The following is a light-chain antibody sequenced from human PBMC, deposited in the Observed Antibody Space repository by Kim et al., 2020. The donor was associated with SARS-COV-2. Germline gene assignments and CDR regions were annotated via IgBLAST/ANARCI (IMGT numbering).Light chain of an antibody. CDR1: SRYVGGFKY. CDR2: EVS. CDR3: SSYIRGSTNYV. J-gene: IGLJ1*01. V-gene: IGLV2-14*01. Sequence: QSITTSCTGTSRYVGGFKYVTRHQQHPGTAPKLVIYEVSNRPSRVSNRISGSKSGNTASLTISELQAEDEADYYCSSYIRGSTNYVFGTGTKVTVL.